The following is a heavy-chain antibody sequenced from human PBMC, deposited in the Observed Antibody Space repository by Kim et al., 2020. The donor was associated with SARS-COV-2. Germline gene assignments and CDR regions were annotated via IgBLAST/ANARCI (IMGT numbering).Heavy chain of an antibody. CDR3: AKEQAMIEPWV. J-gene: IGHJ4*02. Sequence: TYTADSVKGRFTIARDNSNNTLYLQMNSLRAEDTAVYYCAKEQAMIEPWVWGQGTLVTVSS. D-gene: IGHD3-22*01. V-gene: IGHV3-23*01. CDR2: T.